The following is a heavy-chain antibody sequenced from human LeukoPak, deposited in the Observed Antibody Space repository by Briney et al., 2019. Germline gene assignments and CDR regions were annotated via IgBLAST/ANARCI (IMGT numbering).Heavy chain of an antibody. J-gene: IGHJ4*02. Sequence: GGSLRLSCAASGFTFSSYAMHWVRQAPGEGLEWVAAISYDGSNTYYADSVKGRFTISRDNSKNTLYLQMNSLRAEDTAVYYCARWVVAATPYFDYWGQGPLVTVSS. CDR1: GFTFSSYA. CDR2: ISYDGSNT. V-gene: IGHV3-30*04. D-gene: IGHD2-15*01. CDR3: ARWVVAATPYFDY.